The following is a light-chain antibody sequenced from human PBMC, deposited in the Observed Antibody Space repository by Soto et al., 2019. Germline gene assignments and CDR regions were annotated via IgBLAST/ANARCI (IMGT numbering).Light chain of an antibody. V-gene: IGKV3-11*01. Sequence: DIVLTQSPATLSLSPGERATLSCRASQSVSSYLAWYQQKPGQAPRLLIYDASNRAPGIPARFSCSGSGTDFTLTSSRLEPEDFAVSYCQQRSNWFTFGQGTRLEIK. CDR3: QQRSNWFT. CDR2: DAS. CDR1: QSVSSY. J-gene: IGKJ5*01.